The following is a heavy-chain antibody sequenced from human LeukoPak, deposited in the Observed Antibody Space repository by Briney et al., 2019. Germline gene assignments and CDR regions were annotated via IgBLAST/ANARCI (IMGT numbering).Heavy chain of an antibody. CDR3: AAAGIAAAGLPYYYYYYMDV. CDR1: GFTSTSSA. V-gene: IGHV1-58*01. D-gene: IGHD6-13*01. Sequence: SVKVSCKASGFTSTSSAVQRVRQARGQRLEWIGWIVVGSGNTNYAQKFQERVTITRDMSTSTAYMELSSLRSEDTAVYYCAAAGIAAAGLPYYYYYYMDVWGKGTTVTVSS. CDR2: IVVGSGNT. J-gene: IGHJ6*03.